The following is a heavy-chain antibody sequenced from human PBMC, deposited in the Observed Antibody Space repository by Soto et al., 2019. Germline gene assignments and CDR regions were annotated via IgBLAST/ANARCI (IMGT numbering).Heavy chain of an antibody. V-gene: IGHV4-61*01. J-gene: IGHJ6*02. CDR3: AASAPPATNYYYAMDV. D-gene: IGHD5-12*01. Sequence: SETLSLTCTVSDGSVSRGSFYWSWIWRPPGKGLEWIGYFYDSGSTTYSPSLRSRVTMSVDTSKNQFSLKLSSVTAADTAVYYCAASAPPATNYYYAMDVWGQGTTVTVSS. CDR1: DGSVSRGSFY. CDR2: FYDSGST.